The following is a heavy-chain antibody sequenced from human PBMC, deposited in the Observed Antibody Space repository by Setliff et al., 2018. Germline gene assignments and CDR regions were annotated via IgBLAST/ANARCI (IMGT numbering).Heavy chain of an antibody. Sequence: VQVSCKASGYTFTSYGFSWVRQAPGQGLEWMGRISVYNGNTNYGQKYQGRVAMTTDTSTNTVYMELRSLRSDDTAVYFCVREYSGGGLTWGQGTMVTVSS. CDR3: VREYSGGGLT. D-gene: IGHD1-26*01. V-gene: IGHV1-18*01. J-gene: IGHJ3*01. CDR1: GYTFTSYG. CDR2: ISVYNGNT.